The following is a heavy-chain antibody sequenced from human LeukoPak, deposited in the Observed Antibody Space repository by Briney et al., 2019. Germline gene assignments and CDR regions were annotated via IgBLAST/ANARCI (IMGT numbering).Heavy chain of an antibody. J-gene: IGHJ4*02. Sequence: SETLSLTCTVSGGFLSSGGYYWSWIRQHPGKGLEWIGYIYYSGSTYYNPSRKSRVTISIDTSKNQFSLKLSSVTAADTAVYYCARTPWGLNYFDYWGQGTLVTVSS. V-gene: IGHV4-31*03. D-gene: IGHD1-26*01. CDR3: ARTPWGLNYFDY. CDR1: GGFLSSGGYY. CDR2: IYYSGST.